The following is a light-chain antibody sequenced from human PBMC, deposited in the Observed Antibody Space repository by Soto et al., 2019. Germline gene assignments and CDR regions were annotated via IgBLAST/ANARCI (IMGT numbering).Light chain of an antibody. J-gene: IGKJ1*01. CDR3: QQRSNWPPTWT. CDR2: DAS. Sequence: EIVLTQSPATLSLSPGERATLSCRASQSVSSYFAWYQQKSGQAPRLLIYDASKRATGIPARFSGSGSGTDFTLTISSLEPEDFAVYYCQQRSNWPPTWTFGQGTKVEIK. CDR1: QSVSSY. V-gene: IGKV3-11*01.